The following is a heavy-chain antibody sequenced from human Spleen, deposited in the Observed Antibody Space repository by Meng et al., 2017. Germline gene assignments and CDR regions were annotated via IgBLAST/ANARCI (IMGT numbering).Heavy chain of an antibody. J-gene: IGHJ4*02. CDR3: ARVAYRWGGDCSYFDY. CDR1: GGSFSGYY. Sequence: QVQLQQWGAGLLKPSETLSLTCSVHGGSFSGYYWSWFRQPPGKGLEWIGEINHSGSTNYNPSLKSRVTISVDTSKNQFSLKLSSVTAADTAVYYCARVAYRWGGDCSYFDYWGQGTLVTVSS. CDR2: INHSGST. V-gene: IGHV4-34*01. D-gene: IGHD2-21*02.